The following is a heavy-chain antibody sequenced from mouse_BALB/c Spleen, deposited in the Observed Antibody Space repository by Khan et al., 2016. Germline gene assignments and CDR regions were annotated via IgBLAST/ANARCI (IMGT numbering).Heavy chain of an antibody. CDR1: GYTFTSYT. J-gene: IGHJ2*01. CDR3: ARKGCLLGFFDY. V-gene: IGHV1-4*01. D-gene: IGHD2-4*01. Sequence: QVQLQQSGAELARPGASVKMSCKASGYTFTSYTMFWVKQRPGQGLEWLGYVNPSHDYTDYNQKFKDKATLTADKSSSTAYMQLNSLTSEDSAVYYYARKGCLLGFFDYWGQGTTLTVSS. CDR2: VNPSHDYT.